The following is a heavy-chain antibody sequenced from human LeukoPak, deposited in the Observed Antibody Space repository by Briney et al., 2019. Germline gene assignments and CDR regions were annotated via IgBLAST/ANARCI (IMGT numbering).Heavy chain of an antibody. CDR2: ISWNSVTI. CDR3: AKSRRRLSGNFDY. V-gene: IGHV3-9*01. J-gene: IGHJ4*02. Sequence: PGGSLRLSCAASGFTFDDYAMHWVRQAPGKGLEWVSGISWNSVTIGYADSVKGRFTISRDSARNSLYLQMNSLRVEDTALYYCAKSRRRLSGNFDYWGQGSLVTVSS. CDR1: GFTFDDYA. D-gene: IGHD3-10*01.